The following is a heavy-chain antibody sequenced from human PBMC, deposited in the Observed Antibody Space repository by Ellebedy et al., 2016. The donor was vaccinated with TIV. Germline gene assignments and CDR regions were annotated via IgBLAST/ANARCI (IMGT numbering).Heavy chain of an antibody. D-gene: IGHD3-10*01. CDR1: GFTVSRNY. V-gene: IGHV3-53*01. CDR3: ARVLWFGELLHGMDV. CDR2: IYSGGST. Sequence: PGGSLRLSCAASGFTVSRNYMSWVRQAPGKGLEWVSVIYSGGSTYYADSVKGLFTISRDNAKNSQYLQMNSLRAEDTAVYYCARVLWFGELLHGMDVWGQGTTVTVSS. J-gene: IGHJ6*02.